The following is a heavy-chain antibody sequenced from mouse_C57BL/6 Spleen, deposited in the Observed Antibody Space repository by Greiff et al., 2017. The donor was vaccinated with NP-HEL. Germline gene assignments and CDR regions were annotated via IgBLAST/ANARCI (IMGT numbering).Heavy chain of an antibody. D-gene: IGHD1-1*01. Sequence: EVHLVESGGGLVKPGGSLKLSCAASGFTFSDYGMHWVRQAPEKGLEWVAYISSGSSTIYYADTVKGRFTISRDNAKNTLFLQMTSLRSEDTAMYYCARSNLLLEAMDYWGQGTSVTVSS. CDR3: ARSNLLLEAMDY. CDR2: ISSGSSTI. CDR1: GFTFSDYG. V-gene: IGHV5-17*01. J-gene: IGHJ4*01.